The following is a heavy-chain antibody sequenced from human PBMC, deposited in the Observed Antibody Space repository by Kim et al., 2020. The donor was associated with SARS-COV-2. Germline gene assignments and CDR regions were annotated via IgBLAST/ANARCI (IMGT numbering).Heavy chain of an antibody. CDR2: IYYSGST. CDR1: GGSISSSSYY. V-gene: IGHV4-39*01. D-gene: IGHD6-13*01. Sequence: SETLSLTCTVSGGSISSSSYYWGWIRQPPGKGLEWIGSIYYSGSTYYNPSLKSRVTISVDTSKNQFSLKLSSVTAADTAVYYCARHIGSSWYNNYYFDYWGQGTLVTVSS. CDR3: ARHIGSSWYNNYYFDY. J-gene: IGHJ4*02.